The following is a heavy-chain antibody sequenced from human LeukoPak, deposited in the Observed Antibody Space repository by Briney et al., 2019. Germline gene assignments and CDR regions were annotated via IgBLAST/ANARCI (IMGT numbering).Heavy chain of an antibody. CDR3: ARLTPPFDY. CDR2: INSDGSST. D-gene: IGHD3-16*01. J-gene: IGHJ4*02. CDR1: GFTFSSYW. Sequence: GGSVRLSCAASGFTFSSYWMHWFRHPPGEGLVWVARINSDGSSTNYADSVKGRFTISRDNAKNTLYLQMNSLRSEDTAVYYCARLTPPFDYWGQGTLVTVSS. V-gene: IGHV3-74*01.